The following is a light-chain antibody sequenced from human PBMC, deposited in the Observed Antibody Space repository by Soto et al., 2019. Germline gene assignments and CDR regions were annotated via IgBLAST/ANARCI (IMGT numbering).Light chain of an antibody. CDR3: QQYNEWPLT. J-gene: IGKJ4*01. Sequence: EIVMTQSPATLSVSPGERAILSCRASQSVSNNLAWYQQKPGQAPSLLIYHASTRASGIPARFSGSESGTEFTLTISSLQSEDFAVYYCQQYNEWPLTFGGGTKVEIK. V-gene: IGKV3-15*01. CDR1: QSVSNN. CDR2: HAS.